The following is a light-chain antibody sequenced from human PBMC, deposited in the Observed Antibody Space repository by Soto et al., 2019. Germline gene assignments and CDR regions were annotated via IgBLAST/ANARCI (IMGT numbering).Light chain of an antibody. J-gene: IGKJ5*01. Sequence: EIVLTQSPATLSLSPGERATLSCRASQSVSSYLAWYQQKPGQAPRLLIYDASNRATGIPARFSGSGSGTDFTVTISSLEPEEVAVYYCQQRSNCPPFTFGQGTRLEIK. V-gene: IGKV3-11*01. CDR2: DAS. CDR3: QQRSNCPPFT. CDR1: QSVSSY.